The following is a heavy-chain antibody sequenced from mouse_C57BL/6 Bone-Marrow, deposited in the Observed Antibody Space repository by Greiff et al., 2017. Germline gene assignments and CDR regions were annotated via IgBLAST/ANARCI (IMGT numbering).Heavy chain of an antibody. CDR1: GFSLTSYG. J-gene: IGHJ1*03. CDR3: ARHGYGSTYWYFDV. CDR2: IWSDGST. D-gene: IGHD1-1*01. V-gene: IGHV2-6-1*01. Sequence: QVQLKESGPGLVAPSQSLSITCTVSGFSLTSYGVHWVRQPPGKGLEWLVVIWSDGSTTYNSALKSRLSISKDNSKSQVFLKMNSLQTDDTAMYYCARHGYGSTYWYFDVWGTGTTVTVSS.